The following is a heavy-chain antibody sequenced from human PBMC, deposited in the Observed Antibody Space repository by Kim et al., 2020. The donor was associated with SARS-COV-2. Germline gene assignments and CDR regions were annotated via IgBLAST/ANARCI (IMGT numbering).Heavy chain of an antibody. Sequence: SETLSLTCTVSGGSISSSSYYWGWIRQPPGKGLEWIGSIYYSGSTYYNPSLKSRVTISVDTSKNQFSLKLSSVTAADTAVYYCVVNAAAGNWHYYYYYGMDVWGQGTTVTVSS. D-gene: IGHD6-13*01. V-gene: IGHV4-39*01. CDR1: GGSISSSSYY. CDR3: VVNAAAGNWHYYYYYGMDV. CDR2: IYYSGST. J-gene: IGHJ6*02.